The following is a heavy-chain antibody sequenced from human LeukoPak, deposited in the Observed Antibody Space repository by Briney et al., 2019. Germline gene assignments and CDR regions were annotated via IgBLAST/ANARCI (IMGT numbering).Heavy chain of an antibody. Sequence: ASVKVSCKASGHTFTGYYMHWVRQAPGQGLEWMGWINPNSGGTNYAQKFQGRVTMTRDTSISTAYMELSRLRSDDTAVYYCARGYYDFWSGYPTDAFDIWGQETMVTVSS. J-gene: IGHJ3*02. D-gene: IGHD3-3*01. CDR1: GHTFTGYY. CDR2: INPNSGGT. V-gene: IGHV1-2*02. CDR3: ARGYYDFWSGYPTDAFDI.